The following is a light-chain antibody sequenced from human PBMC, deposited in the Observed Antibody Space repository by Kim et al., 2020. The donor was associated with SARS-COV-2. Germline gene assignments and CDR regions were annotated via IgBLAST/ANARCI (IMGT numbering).Light chain of an antibody. Sequence: TINCKXSRSRLSNXXNYXXXYXQXPGQPPKXLIYWASSRKSGVPDRFSGSGSGTDFTLTISSLQAXXVAIYYCQQFYSTPFTFGQGTRLEIK. V-gene: IGKV4-1*01. CDR2: WAS. CDR3: QQFYSTPFT. CDR1: RSRLSNXXNY. J-gene: IGKJ5*01.